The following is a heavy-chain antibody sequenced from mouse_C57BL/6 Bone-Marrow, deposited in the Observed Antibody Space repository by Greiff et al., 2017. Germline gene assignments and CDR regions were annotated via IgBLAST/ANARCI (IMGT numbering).Heavy chain of an antibody. CDR2: INPNNGGT. V-gene: IGHV1-22*01. D-gene: IGHD2-3*01. Sequence: EVQLQQSGPELVKPGASVKMSCKASGYTFTDYNMHWVKQSHGKSLEWIGYINPNNGGTSYNQKFKGKATLTVNKSSSTAYMELRSLTSEDSAVYYCASDGYYEEVFAYWGQGTLVTVSA. CDR1: GYTFTDYN. J-gene: IGHJ3*01. CDR3: ASDGYYEEVFAY.